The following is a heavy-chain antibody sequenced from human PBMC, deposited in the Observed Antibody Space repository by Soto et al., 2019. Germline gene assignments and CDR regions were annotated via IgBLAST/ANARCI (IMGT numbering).Heavy chain of an antibody. CDR2: IFYSGST. CDR1: GVSLTRGTYY. J-gene: IGHJ4*02. CDR3: ASTEDFFDY. Sequence: SETLSLTCSVSGVSLTRGTYYWSWIRQHPGKGLEWIEYIFYSGSTDYNPSLKSRVNISVDTSKNQFSLKLSSVTAADTAVYYCASTEDFFDYWGQGTLVTVSS. V-gene: IGHV4-31*03.